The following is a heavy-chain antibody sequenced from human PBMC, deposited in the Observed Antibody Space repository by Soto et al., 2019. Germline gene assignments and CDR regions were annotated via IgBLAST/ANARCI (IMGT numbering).Heavy chain of an antibody. CDR2: ISYDGSKR. J-gene: IGHJ4*02. D-gene: IGHD3-9*01. CDR3: AKGGGAPGYPIDY. Sequence: QVQLGESGGGVVQPGTSLRLSCVGSGFTFGNYAMYWVRQAPGKGLEWVAFISYDGSKRYHADSVKGQFTISRDNARNTLYLQMDRLRPEDTAVYYCAKGGGAPGYPIDYWGLGTLVTVSS. CDR1: GFTFGNYA. V-gene: IGHV3-30*18.